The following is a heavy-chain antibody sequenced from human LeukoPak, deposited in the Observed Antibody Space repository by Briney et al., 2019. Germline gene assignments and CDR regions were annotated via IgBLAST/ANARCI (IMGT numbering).Heavy chain of an antibody. CDR3: AKGGSTSVAATIFYY. V-gene: IGHV3-23*01. J-gene: IGHJ4*02. D-gene: IGHD6-19*01. Sequence: PGGSLRLSCAASGLTFSSYAMSWVRQAPGEGLEWVSAISGSGGSTYHADSVKGRFTISRDNSKNTLYLQMNSMRAEDTAVYYCAKGGSTSVAATIFYYWGQGTLVTVSS. CDR2: ISGSGGST. CDR1: GLTFSSYA.